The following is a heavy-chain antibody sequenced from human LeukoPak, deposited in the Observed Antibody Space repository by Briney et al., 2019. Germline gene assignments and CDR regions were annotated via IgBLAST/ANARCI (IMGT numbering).Heavy chain of an antibody. V-gene: IGHV4-61*02. Sequence: SETLSLTCTVSGGSISSGSYYWSWLRQPAGKGLEWIGRIYTSGSTNYNPSLKSRVTISVDTSKNQFSLKLSSVTAADTAVYYCARSVVVPAAGYDYWGQGTLVTVSS. CDR1: GGSISSGSYY. J-gene: IGHJ4*02. CDR3: ARSVVVPAAGYDY. CDR2: IYTSGST. D-gene: IGHD2-2*01.